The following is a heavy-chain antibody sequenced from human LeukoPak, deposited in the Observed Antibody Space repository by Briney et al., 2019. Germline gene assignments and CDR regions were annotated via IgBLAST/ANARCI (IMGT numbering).Heavy chain of an antibody. CDR1: GYTFTGYY. CDR2: IKPYTGGT. CDR3: ARAQYQLLYGYYNYYMDV. Sequence: ASVKVSCKASGYTFTGYYIHWVRLAPGQGLEWMGWIKPYTGGTNTAQKLQGRVTLTGDTSISTAYMELSGLTSDDTAVYYCARAQYQLLYGYYNYYMDVWGKGTTVTVSS. J-gene: IGHJ6*03. D-gene: IGHD2-2*02. V-gene: IGHV1-2*02.